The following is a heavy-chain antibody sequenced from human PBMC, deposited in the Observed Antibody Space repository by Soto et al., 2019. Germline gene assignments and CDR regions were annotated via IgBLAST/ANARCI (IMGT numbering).Heavy chain of an antibody. Sequence: ASVKVSCKASGYTFTSYAMHWVRQAPGQRLEWMGWINAGNGNTKYSQKFQGRVTITRDTSASTAYMELSSLRSEDTAVYYCARGVVATIGKPYYFDYWGQGTLVTVSS. CDR3: ARGVVATIGKPYYFDY. CDR1: GYTFTSYA. J-gene: IGHJ4*02. V-gene: IGHV1-3*01. D-gene: IGHD5-12*01. CDR2: INAGNGNT.